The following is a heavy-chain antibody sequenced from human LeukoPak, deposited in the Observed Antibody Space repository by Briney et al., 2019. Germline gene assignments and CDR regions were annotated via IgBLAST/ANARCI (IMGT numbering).Heavy chain of an antibody. V-gene: IGHV3-21*01. CDR2: ISSSSSYI. Sequence: PGGSLRLSCAASGITFGSYSMNWVRQAPGKGLEWVSSISSSSSYIYYADSVKGRFTISRDNAKNSLYLQMNSLRAEDTAVYYCARDPGYCSGGSCQYYYYYYMDVWGKGTTVTVSS. CDR3: ARDPGYCSGGSCQYYYYYYMDV. CDR1: GITFGSYS. J-gene: IGHJ6*03. D-gene: IGHD2-15*01.